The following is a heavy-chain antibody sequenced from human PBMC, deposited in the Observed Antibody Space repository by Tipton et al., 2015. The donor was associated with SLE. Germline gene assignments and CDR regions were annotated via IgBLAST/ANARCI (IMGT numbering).Heavy chain of an antibody. Sequence: QSGAEVKKPGEALQISCKTSGYSFTNSWIVWFRHMPGKGLECMGMIDPSDSDTRYSPSFQGQVTISADKSITTAYLQWSSLKASDTAMYYCARSEYTYDFEYWGQGTLVTVSS. V-gene: IGHV5-51*03. CDR2: IDPSDSDT. J-gene: IGHJ4*02. CDR3: ARSEYTYDFEY. D-gene: IGHD5-18*01. CDR1: GYSFTNSW.